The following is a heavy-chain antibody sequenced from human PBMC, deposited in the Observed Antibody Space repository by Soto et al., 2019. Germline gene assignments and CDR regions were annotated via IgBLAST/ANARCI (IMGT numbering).Heavy chain of an antibody. CDR2: IYHSGST. CDR1: GGSISSYY. J-gene: IGHJ5*02. V-gene: IGHV4-59*12. Sequence: SETLSLTCTVSGGSISSYYWSWIRQPPGKGLEWIGDIYHSGSTNYNPSLKSRVTISVDTSKNQFSLKLSSVTAADTAVYYCARGRKSKGWFDPWGQGTLVTVSS. CDR3: ARGRKSKGWFDP.